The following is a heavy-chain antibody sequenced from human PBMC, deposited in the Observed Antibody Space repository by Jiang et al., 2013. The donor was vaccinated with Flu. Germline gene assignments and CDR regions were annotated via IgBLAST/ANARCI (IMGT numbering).Heavy chain of an antibody. D-gene: IGHD2-8*01. Sequence: SGAEVKKPGASVKVSCKASGYTFTDYYVHWVRQAPGQGLEWMGWINPNSGGTNYAQRFQGRVTLTTDTSISTAYMELSRLRSDDTAVYYCVKDYPPNRINRGFFRDWGQGALVT. CDR2: INPNSGGT. V-gene: IGHV1-2*02. CDR3: VKDYPPNRINRGFFRD. CDR1: GYTFTDYY. J-gene: IGHJ4*02.